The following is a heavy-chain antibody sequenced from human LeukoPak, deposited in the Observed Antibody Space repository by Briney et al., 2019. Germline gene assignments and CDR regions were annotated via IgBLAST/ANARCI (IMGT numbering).Heavy chain of an antibody. CDR3: ARVAVRVVVVPTTLLY. CDR2: IDPNSGGT. D-gene: IGHD2-15*01. V-gene: IGHV1-2*02. CDR1: GYTFTAYY. J-gene: IGHJ4*02. Sequence: ASVKVSCKASGYTFTAYYLHWVRQAPGQGLEWMGWIDPNSGGTNYAQKFQGRVTMTRDTSISTAYMELSSLKSDDTAVYYCARVAVRVVVVPTTLLYWGQGTLVTVSP.